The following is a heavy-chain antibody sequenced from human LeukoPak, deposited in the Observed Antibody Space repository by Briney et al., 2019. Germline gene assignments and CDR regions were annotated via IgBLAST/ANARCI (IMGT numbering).Heavy chain of an antibody. CDR1: GFTFSSYG. CDR3: ARDQSGSSGWRNLYFQH. J-gene: IGHJ1*01. D-gene: IGHD6-19*01. CDR2: IRYDGGNK. V-gene: IGHV3-30*02. Sequence: PGGSLRLSCAASGFTFSSYGMHWVRQAPGKGLEWVAFIRYDGGNKYYADSVKGRFTISRDNAKNSLYLQMNSLRAEDTAVYYCARDQSGSSGWRNLYFQHWGQGTLVTVSS.